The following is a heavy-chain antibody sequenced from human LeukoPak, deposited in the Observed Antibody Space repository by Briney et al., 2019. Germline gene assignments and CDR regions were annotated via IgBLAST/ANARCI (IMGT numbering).Heavy chain of an antibody. CDR2: IDYSGST. J-gene: IGHJ5*02. Sequence: TSSETLSLTCTVSGGSITSYYCSWIRQSPGKGLEWIGYIDYSGSTNYNPSLKSRVIISVDMFENQCSLQLNSGTAADTAVYFCATSTAFCSGGSCWGGWFDLWGQGTLVTVSS. CDR3: ATSTAFCSGGSCWGGWFDL. D-gene: IGHD2-15*01. CDR1: GGSITSYY. V-gene: IGHV4-59*01.